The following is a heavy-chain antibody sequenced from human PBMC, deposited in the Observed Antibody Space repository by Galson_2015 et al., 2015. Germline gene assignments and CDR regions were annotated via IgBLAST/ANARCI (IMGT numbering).Heavy chain of an antibody. J-gene: IGHJ4*02. D-gene: IGHD1-26*01. CDR3: ARDRSGSFSVADY. CDR1: GFDFKNYG. V-gene: IGHV3-33*01. CDR2: IWYDGTKN. Sequence: SLRLSCATSGFDFKNYGMHWVRQAPGQGLEWVAGIWYDGTKNKNADSVNGRFIISRDNSKKTLFLQMNSLRVEDTAVYYCARDRSGSFSVADYWGQGTLVTVSS.